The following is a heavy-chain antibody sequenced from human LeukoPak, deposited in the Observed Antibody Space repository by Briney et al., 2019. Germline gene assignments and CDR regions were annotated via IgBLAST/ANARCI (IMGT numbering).Heavy chain of an antibody. V-gene: IGHV3-23*01. J-gene: IGHJ4*02. CDR3: ARRGEVRGFGL. Sequence: PGGSLRLSCAASGFTFRNYGMSWIRRGPGKGLEWVSSVSGSGTYYADSVKGRFTISRDNSKNTLYLQMNSLRAEDTAEYYCARRGEVRGFGLWGQGTLVTVSS. D-gene: IGHD3-16*01. CDR1: GFTFRNYG. CDR2: VSGSGT.